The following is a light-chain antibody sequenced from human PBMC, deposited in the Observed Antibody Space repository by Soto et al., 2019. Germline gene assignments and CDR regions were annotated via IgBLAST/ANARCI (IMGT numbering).Light chain of an antibody. V-gene: IGLV2-14*01. CDR3: SSYTSSSRV. Sequence: LTQPASVSGSPGQSITISCTGTSSDVGGYNYVSWYQQHPGKAPKLMIYDVSNRPSGVSNRFSGSKSGNTASLTISGLQAEDEADYYCSSYTSSSRVFGTGTKVT. CDR1: SSDVGGYNY. J-gene: IGLJ1*01. CDR2: DVS.